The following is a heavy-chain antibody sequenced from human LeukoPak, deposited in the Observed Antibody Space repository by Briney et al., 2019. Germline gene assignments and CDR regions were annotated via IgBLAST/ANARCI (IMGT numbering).Heavy chain of an antibody. J-gene: IGHJ4*02. CDR1: GFTFSSHS. Sequence: GGSLRLSCAASGFTFSSHSMNWVRQAPGQGLEWVSYISSSSSTIYYADSVKGRFTISRDNAKNSLYLQMNSLRAEDTAVYYCARGAYYYEDWGQGTLVTVSS. V-gene: IGHV3-48*01. D-gene: IGHD3-22*01. CDR3: ARGAYYYED. CDR2: ISSSSSTI.